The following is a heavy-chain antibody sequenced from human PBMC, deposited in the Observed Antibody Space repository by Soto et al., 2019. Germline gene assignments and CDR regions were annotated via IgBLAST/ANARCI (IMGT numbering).Heavy chain of an antibody. CDR1: GGSISSSSYY. V-gene: IGHV4-39*01. D-gene: IGHD3-16*01. J-gene: IGHJ4*02. Sequence: SETLSLTCTVSGGSISSSSYYWGWIRQPPGKGLEWIGSIYYSGSTYYNPSLKSRVTISVDTSKNQFSLKLSSVTAADTAVYYCARHRFGAPLGFFDYWGQGTLVTVSS. CDR2: IYYSGST. CDR3: ARHRFGAPLGFFDY.